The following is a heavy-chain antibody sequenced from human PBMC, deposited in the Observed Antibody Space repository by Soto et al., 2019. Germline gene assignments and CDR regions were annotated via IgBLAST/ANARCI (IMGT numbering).Heavy chain of an antibody. CDR3: ARDQKGEQWLVMPVIDY. CDR1: GFTFSSQA. V-gene: IGHV3-30-3*01. J-gene: IGHJ4*02. D-gene: IGHD6-19*01. Sequence: GGSLRLSCAASGFTFSSQAMHWVRQAPGKGLEWVAVISYDGSNKYYADSVKGRFTISRDNSKNTLHLQMNSLRPEDAAVYYCARDQKGEQWLVMPVIDYWGLGTLVTVSS. CDR2: ISYDGSNK.